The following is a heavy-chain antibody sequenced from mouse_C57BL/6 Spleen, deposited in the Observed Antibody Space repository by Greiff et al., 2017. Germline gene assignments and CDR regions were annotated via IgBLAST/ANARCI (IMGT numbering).Heavy chain of an antibody. CDR3: ARPDWDEYYFDY. V-gene: IGHV5-17*01. J-gene: IGHJ2*01. Sequence: EVMLVESGGGLVKPGGSLKLSCAASGFTFSDYGMHWVRQAPEKGLEWVAYISSGSSTIYYADTVKGRFTISRDNAKNTLFLQMTSLRSEDTAMYYCARPDWDEYYFDYWGQGTTLTVSS. CDR1: GFTFSDYG. D-gene: IGHD4-1*01. CDR2: ISSGSSTI.